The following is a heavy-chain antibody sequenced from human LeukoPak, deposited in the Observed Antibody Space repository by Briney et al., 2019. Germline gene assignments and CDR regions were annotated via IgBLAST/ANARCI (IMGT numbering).Heavy chain of an antibody. Sequence: GGSLRLSCAASGFTFSSYWMHWVRQAPGKGLVWVSRINSDGSSTSYADSVKGRFTISRGNAKNTLYLQMNSLRAEDTAVYYCARDHSGYSYASDAFDIWGQGTMVTVSS. V-gene: IGHV3-74*01. D-gene: IGHD5-18*01. CDR3: ARDHSGYSYASDAFDI. J-gene: IGHJ3*02. CDR1: GFTFSSYW. CDR2: INSDGSST.